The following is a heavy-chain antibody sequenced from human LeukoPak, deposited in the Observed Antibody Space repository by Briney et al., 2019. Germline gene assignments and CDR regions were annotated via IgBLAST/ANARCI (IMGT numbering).Heavy chain of an antibody. V-gene: IGHV3-23*01. J-gene: IGHJ4*02. CDR2: IGGDSGGI. D-gene: IGHD1-14*01. CDR3: AKDRTTSAPPRNFDY. Sequence: GGSLRLSCAASGFTFSSFAMIWVRQAPGKGLEWVSVIGGDSGGIQYADSVKGRFTISRDNSKNALYLQMSSLRADDTAVYYCAKDRTTSAPPRNFDYWGQGTLVSVSS. CDR1: GFTFSSFA.